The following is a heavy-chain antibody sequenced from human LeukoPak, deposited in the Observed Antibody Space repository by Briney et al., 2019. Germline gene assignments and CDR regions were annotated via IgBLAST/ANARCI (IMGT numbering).Heavy chain of an antibody. CDR1: GFTFSSYA. Sequence: PGGSLRLSCAASGFTFSSYAMHWVRQAPGKGLEWVAVISYDGSNKYYADSVKGRFTISRDNSKNTLYLQMNSLRAEDTAVYYCARDRYDFWSGPSSYYGMDVWAKGPRSPSP. V-gene: IGHV3-30*04. CDR3: ARDRYDFWSGPSSYYGMDV. D-gene: IGHD3-3*01. CDR2: ISYDGSNK. J-gene: IGHJ6*02.